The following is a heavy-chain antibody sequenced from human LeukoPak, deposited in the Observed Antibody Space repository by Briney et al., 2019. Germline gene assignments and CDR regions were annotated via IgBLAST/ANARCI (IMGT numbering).Heavy chain of an antibody. CDR2: ISSSSSYI. CDR3: AKGGQWLAYNWFDP. CDR1: GFTFSSYS. Sequence: PGGSLRLSCAASGFTFSSYSMNWVRQAPGKGLEWVSSISSSSSYIYYADSVKGRFTISRDNAKNSLYLQMNSLRAEDTAVYYCAKGGQWLAYNWFDPWGQGTLVTVSS. J-gene: IGHJ5*02. D-gene: IGHD6-19*01. V-gene: IGHV3-21*04.